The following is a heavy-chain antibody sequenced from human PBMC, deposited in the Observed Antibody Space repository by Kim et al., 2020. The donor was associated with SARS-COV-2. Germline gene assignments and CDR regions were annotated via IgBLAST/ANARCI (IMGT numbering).Heavy chain of an antibody. CDR2: INGDGSGT. J-gene: IGHJ5*02. CDR3: ARPIYDSSGRWFDP. D-gene: IGHD3-22*01. CDR1: GFAFRSSW. Sequence: GGSLRLSCAASGFAFRSSWMHWVRQAPGKGLMWVSRINGDGSGTNYADSVKGRFTISRDNAKNTVYLQMNSLRDEDTAVYYCARPIYDSSGRWFDPWGQG. V-gene: IGHV3-74*01.